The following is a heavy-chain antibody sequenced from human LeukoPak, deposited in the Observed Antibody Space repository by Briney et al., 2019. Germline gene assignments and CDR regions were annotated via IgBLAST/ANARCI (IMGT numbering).Heavy chain of an antibody. CDR2: ISSSGSTI. D-gene: IGHD3-9*01. V-gene: IGHV3-48*03. CDR3: ARIRKDLLTYRDGFDL. CDR1: GFTFSSYE. Sequence: GGSLRLSCAASGFTFSSYEMNWVRQAPGKGLEWVSYISSSGSTIYYADSVKGRFTISRDNAKNSLYLQMNSLRAEDTAVYYCARIRKDLLTYRDGFDLWGQGTMVTVSS. J-gene: IGHJ3*01.